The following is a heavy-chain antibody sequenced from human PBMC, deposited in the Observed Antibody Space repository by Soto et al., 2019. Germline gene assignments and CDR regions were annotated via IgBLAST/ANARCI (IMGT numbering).Heavy chain of an antibody. J-gene: IGHJ4*02. CDR3: ARRNGYGDS. Sequence: EVQLLESGGGLAQPGGSLRLSCAASGFSISTYGVTWVRQAPGKGLEWVSGFSGSSGNTYYADSVKGRFTISRDNSKNTVYLQMNSLRADDTAVYYCARRNGYGDSWGQGTLVTVSS. D-gene: IGHD5-12*01. CDR1: GFSISTYG. V-gene: IGHV3-23*01. CDR2: FSGSSGNT.